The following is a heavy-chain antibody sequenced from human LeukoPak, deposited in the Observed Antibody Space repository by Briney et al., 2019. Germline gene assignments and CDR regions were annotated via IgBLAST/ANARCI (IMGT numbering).Heavy chain of an antibody. CDR3: ARSGGSSGWYSPALLKYYFDY. Sequence: PGESLRLSCAASGFTFSSYWMSWVRQAPGKGLEWVANIKQDGNENYYVDSVKDRFTISRDNAKNSLYLQMNSLRAEDTAVYYCARSGGSSGWYSPALLKYYFDYWGQGTLVTVSS. J-gene: IGHJ4*02. CDR2: IKQDGNEN. CDR1: GFTFSSYW. D-gene: IGHD6-19*01. V-gene: IGHV3-7*01.